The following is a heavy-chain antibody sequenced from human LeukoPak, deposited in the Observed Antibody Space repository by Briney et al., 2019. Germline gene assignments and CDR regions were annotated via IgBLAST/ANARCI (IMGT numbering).Heavy chain of an antibody. D-gene: IGHD3-10*01. CDR2: IYTSGST. Sequence: SETLSLTCTVSGGSISSYYWSWIRQPAGKGLEWIGRIYTSGSTNYNPSLKSRVTMSVDTSKNQFSLKLSSVTAADTAVYYCARAAYGSGSYYIRYFDYWGQGTLVTVSS. V-gene: IGHV4-4*07. CDR3: ARAAYGSGSYYIRYFDY. CDR1: GGSISSYY. J-gene: IGHJ4*02.